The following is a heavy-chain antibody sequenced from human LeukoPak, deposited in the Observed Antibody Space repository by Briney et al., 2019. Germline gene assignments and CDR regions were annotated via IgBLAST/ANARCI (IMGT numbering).Heavy chain of an antibody. Sequence: ASVKVSCKASGGTFSSYAISWVRQAPGQGLEWMAGIIPIFGTANYAQKIQGRVTITKDESTSTVYMELSSLRSEDAAVYYCARVRRSSGPLDYWGQGTLVTVSS. V-gene: IGHV1-69*05. D-gene: IGHD6-19*01. CDR2: IIPIFGTA. CDR1: GGTFSSYA. J-gene: IGHJ4*02. CDR3: ARVRRSSGPLDY.